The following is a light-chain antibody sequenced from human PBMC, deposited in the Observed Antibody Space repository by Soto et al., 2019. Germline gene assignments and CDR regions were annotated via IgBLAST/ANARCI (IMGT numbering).Light chain of an antibody. Sequence: QSALTQPPSASGSLGQSVTIPCTGTSSDVGRYNYVSWYQQYPGKVPKLVIYDVSKRPSGVPDRFSGSKSGNTASLTVSGLQAEDEADYYCNSYAGGNWVFGGGTKLTV. CDR1: SSDVGRYNY. J-gene: IGLJ3*02. V-gene: IGLV2-8*01. CDR2: DVS. CDR3: NSYAGGNWV.